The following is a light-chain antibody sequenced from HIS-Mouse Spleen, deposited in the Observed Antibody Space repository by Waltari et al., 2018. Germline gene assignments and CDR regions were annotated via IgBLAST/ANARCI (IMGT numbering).Light chain of an antibody. CDR3: YSTDSSGNHRV. CDR2: EDS. CDR1: ALPKKY. J-gene: IGLJ2*01. V-gene: IGLV3-10*01. Sequence: SYELTQPPSVSVSPGQTARITCSGAALPKKYAYWYQQKSGQAPVLVIYEDSKRPSGLPGRCSGSSSGTMATLTISGAQVEDEADYYCYSTDSSGNHRVFGGGTKLTVL.